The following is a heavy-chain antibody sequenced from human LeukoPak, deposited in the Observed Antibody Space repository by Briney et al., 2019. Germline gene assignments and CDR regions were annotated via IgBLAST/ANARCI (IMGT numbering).Heavy chain of an antibody. CDR1: GFTFSSYA. CDR3: VKLVTIDDHNWFDP. CDR2: ISGSGGST. D-gene: IGHD4-17*01. J-gene: IGHJ5*02. V-gene: IGHV3-23*01. Sequence: QAGGSLRLSCAASGFTFSSYAMSWVRQAPGKGLEWVSAISGSGGSTYYADSVKGRFTISRDNSKNTLYLQMNSLRAEDTAVYYCVKLVTIDDHNWFDPWGQGTLVTVSS.